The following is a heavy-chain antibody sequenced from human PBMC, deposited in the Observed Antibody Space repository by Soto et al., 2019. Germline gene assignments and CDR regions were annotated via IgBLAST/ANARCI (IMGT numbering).Heavy chain of an antibody. CDR3: ATDGKWNYGMDV. V-gene: IGHV1-24*01. CDR2: FDPEDGET. Sequence: ASVKVSCKVSGYTLTELSMHWVRQAPGKGLEWMGGFDPEDGETIYAQKFQGRVTMTEDTSTDTAYMELSSLRSEDTAVYYCATDGKWNYGMDVWGQGTTVTVSS. D-gene: IGHD1-26*01. J-gene: IGHJ6*02. CDR1: GYTLTELS.